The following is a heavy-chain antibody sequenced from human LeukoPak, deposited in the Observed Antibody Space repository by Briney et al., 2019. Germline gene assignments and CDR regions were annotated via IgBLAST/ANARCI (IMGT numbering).Heavy chain of an antibody. V-gene: IGHV3-13*04. CDR2: INTAADT. Sequence: PGGSLRLSCAASGFAFSNYDMLWVRQATGKGLEWVSAINTAADTYYPDSVKGRFTISRENAKSSLYLQMNSLRAEDTAVYYCARARSSGSHRVVNAFDVWGQGTMVTVSS. CDR1: GFAFSNYD. J-gene: IGHJ3*01. CDR3: ARARSSGSHRVVNAFDV. D-gene: IGHD1-26*01.